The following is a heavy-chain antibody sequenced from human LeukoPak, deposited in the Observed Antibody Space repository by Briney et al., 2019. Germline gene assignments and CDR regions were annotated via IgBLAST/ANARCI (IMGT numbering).Heavy chain of an antibody. CDR3: AGDLDFRGNSGQFGL. CDR1: DGSITTYY. J-gene: IGHJ2*01. V-gene: IGHV4-59*01. Sequence: PSETLSLTCSISDGSITTYYWSWIRQPPGQGLEWIGYIYYSGSANYNPSLKSRVSMSADPSKNEFSLRLSSLTAADTAVYYCAGDLDFRGNSGQFGLWGRGTLVRVSS. D-gene: IGHD4-23*01. CDR2: IYYSGSA.